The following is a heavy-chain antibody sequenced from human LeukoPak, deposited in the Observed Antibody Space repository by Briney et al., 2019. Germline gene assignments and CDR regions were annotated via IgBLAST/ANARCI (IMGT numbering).Heavy chain of an antibody. D-gene: IGHD2-15*01. CDR2: IKSKSDGGTI. V-gene: IGHV3-15*01. CDR1: GFTFSDAW. CDR3: TTRRQDGW. J-gene: IGHJ4*02. Sequence: GGSLRLSCVGSGFTFSDAWMSWVRQAPGKGLEWVGRIKSKSDGGTIDYAAPVKGRFTISRDDSRNTLYLQMNSLKTEDTAVYYSTTRRQDGWWGQGTLVTVS.